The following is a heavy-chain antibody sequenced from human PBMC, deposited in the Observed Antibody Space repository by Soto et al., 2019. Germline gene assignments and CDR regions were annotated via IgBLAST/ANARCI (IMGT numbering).Heavy chain of an antibody. V-gene: IGHV4-59*01. J-gene: IGHJ4*02. CDR1: GTSIRGYY. CDR2: IYYTGTT. CDR3: AREVSSFGSNHFDS. Sequence: SETLSLTCSVSGTSIRGYYWTWIRQPPGKGLEWIGYIYYTGTTEYNPSLKSRVTISVDTSKNQFSLRLNSVTAADTAVYYCAREVSSFGSNHFDSWGQGALVTVS. D-gene: IGHD3-10*01.